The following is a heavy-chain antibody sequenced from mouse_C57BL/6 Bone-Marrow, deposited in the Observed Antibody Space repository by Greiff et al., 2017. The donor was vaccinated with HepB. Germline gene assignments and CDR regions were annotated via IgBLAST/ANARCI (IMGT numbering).Heavy chain of an antibody. Sequence: EVQVVESGGGLVQPGGSLSLSCAASGFTFTDYYMSWVRQPPGKALEWLGFIRNKANGYTTEYSASVKGRFTISRDNSQSILYLQMNALRAEDSATYYCARSYGFAYWGQGTLVTVSA. J-gene: IGHJ3*01. CDR3: ARSYGFAY. CDR2: IRNKANGYTT. CDR1: GFTFTDYY. V-gene: IGHV7-3*01. D-gene: IGHD6-5*01.